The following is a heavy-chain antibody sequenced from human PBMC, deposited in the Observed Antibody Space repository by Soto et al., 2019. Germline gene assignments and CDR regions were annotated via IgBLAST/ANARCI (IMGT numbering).Heavy chain of an antibody. CDR1: GASISSSDYY. CDR3: ARVFRQVDY. Sequence: SETLSLTCSVSGASISSSDYYWGWIRQPPGKGLEWIGYIYYSGSTNYNPSLKSRVTISVDRSKNQFSLKLSSVTAADTAVYYCARVFRQVDYWGQGTLVTVSS. J-gene: IGHJ4*02. D-gene: IGHD3-3*01. CDR2: IYYSGST. V-gene: IGHV4-61*05.